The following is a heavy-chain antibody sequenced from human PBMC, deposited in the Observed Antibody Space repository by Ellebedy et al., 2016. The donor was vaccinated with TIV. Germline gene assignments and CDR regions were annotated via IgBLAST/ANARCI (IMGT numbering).Heavy chain of an antibody. CDR2: ISSSGDII. CDR1: GFTFSDYY. Sequence: PGGSLRLSCAASGFTFSDYYMSWTRQAPGKGLEWISYISSSGDIINYLDSVKGRFTISRDNAKNSLYLQIDSLRAEDTAVYYCVKNRASLDHWGQGALVTVSS. CDR3: VKNRASLDH. D-gene: IGHD2/OR15-2a*01. J-gene: IGHJ4*02. V-gene: IGHV3-11*01.